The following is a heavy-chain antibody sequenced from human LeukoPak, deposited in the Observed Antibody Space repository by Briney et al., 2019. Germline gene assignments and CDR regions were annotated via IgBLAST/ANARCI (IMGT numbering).Heavy chain of an antibody. CDR1: GYSISSGYY. V-gene: IGHV4-38-2*01. CDR2: IYHSGST. Sequence: SGTLSLTCAVSGYSISSGYYWGWIRQPPGKGLEWIGSIYHSGSTYYNPSLKSRVTISVDTSKNQFSLKLSSVTAADTAVYYCARHRAPYDSSGYFNYWGQGTLVTVSS. CDR3: ARHRAPYDSSGYFNY. J-gene: IGHJ4*02. D-gene: IGHD3-22*01.